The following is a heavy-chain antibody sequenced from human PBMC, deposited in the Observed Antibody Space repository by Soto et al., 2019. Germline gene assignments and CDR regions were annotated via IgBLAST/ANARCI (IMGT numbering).Heavy chain of an antibody. D-gene: IGHD6-19*01. CDR2: ISGSGGST. J-gene: IGHJ4*02. CDR1: GFTFSSYA. V-gene: IGHV3-23*01. CDR3: ARNPMGKSSSGWYVRVPYYFDY. Sequence: GGSLRLSCAASGFTFSSYAMSWVRQAPGKGLEWVSAISGSGGSTYYADSVKGRFTISRDNSKDTLYLQMNSLRAEDTAVYYCARNPMGKSSSGWYVRVPYYFDYWGQGTLVTVSS.